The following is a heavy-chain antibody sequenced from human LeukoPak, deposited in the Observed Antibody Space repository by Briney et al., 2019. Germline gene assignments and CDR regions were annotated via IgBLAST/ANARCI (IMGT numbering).Heavy chain of an antibody. V-gene: IGHV4-34*01. CDR1: GGSFSGYY. D-gene: IGHD3-3*01. Sequence: PSETLSLTCAVYGGSFSGYYWSWIRQPPGKGLEWIGEINHSGSTNYNPSLKSRVTISVDTSKNQFSLKLSSVTAADTAVYYCARGSMEWSKGYYYYYMDVWGKGTTVTVSS. J-gene: IGHJ6*03. CDR3: ARGSMEWSKGYYYYYMDV. CDR2: INHSGST.